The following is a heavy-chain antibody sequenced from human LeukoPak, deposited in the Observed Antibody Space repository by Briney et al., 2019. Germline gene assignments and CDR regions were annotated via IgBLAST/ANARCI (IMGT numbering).Heavy chain of an antibody. D-gene: IGHD1-1*01. CDR2: ISGSGGST. V-gene: IGHV3-23*01. J-gene: IGHJ4*02. CDR1: GFTFSIYA. Sequence: GGSLRLSCAASGFTFSIYAMIWVRQAPGKGLEWVSAISGSGGSTYYADSVKGRFTISRDNAKNTLYLQMNSLSAEDTAVYYCARLTTGTPEVWGQGTLVTVSS. CDR3: ARLTTGTPEV.